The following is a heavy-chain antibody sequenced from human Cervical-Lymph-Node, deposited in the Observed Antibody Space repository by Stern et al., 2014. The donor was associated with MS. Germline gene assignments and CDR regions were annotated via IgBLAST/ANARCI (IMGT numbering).Heavy chain of an antibody. D-gene: IGHD1-14*01. CDR3: AREDELGGTA. V-gene: IGHV3-48*02. CDR1: GFTFSSYS. Sequence: EVQLEESGGGLVQPGGSLRLSCAASGFTFSSYSMNWVRQAPGKGLEGVSYISSSSSTIYYADSVKGRFTISRDNAKNSLYLQRNSLRDEYTAVYYCAREDELGGTAWGQGTRSPSPQ. CDR2: ISSSSSTI. J-gene: IGHJ5*02.